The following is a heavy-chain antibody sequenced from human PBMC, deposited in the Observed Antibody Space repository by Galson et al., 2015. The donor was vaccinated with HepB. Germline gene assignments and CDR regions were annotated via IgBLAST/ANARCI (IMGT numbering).Heavy chain of an antibody. Sequence: SLRLSCAASGFTFSSYAMHWVRQAPGKGLEWVAVISYDGSNKYYADSVKGRFTISRDNSKNTLYLQMNSLRAEDTAVYYCARELLGRYDAFDIWGQGTMVTVSS. CDR3: ARELLGRYDAFDI. J-gene: IGHJ3*02. D-gene: IGHD2-15*01. CDR2: ISYDGSNK. CDR1: GFTFSSYA. V-gene: IGHV3-30*04.